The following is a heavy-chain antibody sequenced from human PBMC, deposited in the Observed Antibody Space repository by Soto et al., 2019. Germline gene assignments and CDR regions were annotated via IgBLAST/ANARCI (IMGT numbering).Heavy chain of an antibody. V-gene: IGHV3-7*01. Sequence: GGSLRLSCAASGFTFSSYWMSWVRQAPGKGVEWVANIKQDGSEKYYVDSVKGRFTMSRDNAKNSLYLKMNSLRAEDTAVYYFARLSRQLADYWGQGTLVTVSS. CDR3: ARLSRQLADY. J-gene: IGHJ4*02. CDR2: IKQDGSEK. CDR1: GFTFSSYW. D-gene: IGHD6-13*01.